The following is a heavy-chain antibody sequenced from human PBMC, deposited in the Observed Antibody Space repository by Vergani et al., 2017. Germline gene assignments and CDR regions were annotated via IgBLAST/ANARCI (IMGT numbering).Heavy chain of an antibody. J-gene: IGHJ6*02. V-gene: IGHV3-21*01. D-gene: IGHD3-22*01. CDR3: ARSDSSGYWPDYYYYYGMDV. CDR2: ISSSSSYI. CDR1: GFTFSSYS. Sequence: EVQLVESGGGLVQPGGSLRLSCAASGFTFSSYSMNWVRQAPGKGLEWVSSISSSSSYIYYADSVKGRFTISRDNAKNSLYLQMNSLRAEDTAVYYCARSDSSGYWPDYYYYYGMDVWGQGTTVTVSS.